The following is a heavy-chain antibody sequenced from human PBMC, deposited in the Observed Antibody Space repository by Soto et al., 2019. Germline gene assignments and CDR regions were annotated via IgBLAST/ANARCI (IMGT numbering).Heavy chain of an antibody. Sequence: GGSLRLSCAASGFTFSSYAMSWVRQAPGKGLEWVSAISGSGGSTYYADSVKGRFTISRDTSKNTLYLQMNSLRAEDTAVYYCAKPDFGGYYYYYMDVWGKGTTVTVSS. CDR3: AKPDFGGYYYYYMDV. D-gene: IGHD3-16*01. CDR1: GFTFSSYA. CDR2: ISGSGGST. V-gene: IGHV3-23*01. J-gene: IGHJ6*03.